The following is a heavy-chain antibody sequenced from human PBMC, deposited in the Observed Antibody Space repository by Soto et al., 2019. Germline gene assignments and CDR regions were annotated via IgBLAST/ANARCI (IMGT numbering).Heavy chain of an antibody. CDR1: GFTVSSNY. D-gene: IGHD2-15*01. J-gene: IGHJ4*02. CDR2: ISYDGSNK. V-gene: IGHV3-30*18. Sequence: GGSLRLSCAASGFTVSSNYMSWVRQAPGKGLEWVAVISYDGSNKYYADSVKGRFTISRDNSKNTLYLQMNSLRAEDTAVYYCAKETSAAPGSYWGQGTLVTVSS. CDR3: AKETSAAPGSY.